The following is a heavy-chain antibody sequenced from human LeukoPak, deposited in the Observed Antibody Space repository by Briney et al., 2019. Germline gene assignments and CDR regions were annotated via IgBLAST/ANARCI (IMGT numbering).Heavy chain of an antibody. CDR3: GRLLGSSTAIDF. CDR1: VGSISGHF. D-gene: IGHD1-14*01. J-gene: IGHJ4*02. Sequence: SETLSLTCTVSVGSISGHFWSWMRHPPGKGREWIGYVYYTGTATYNPSLKSRVTISVDTSKNRFSLNLGSVTAADTAVYYWGRLLGSSTAIDFWGQGTLVTVSS. V-gene: IGHV4-59*08. CDR2: VYYTGTA.